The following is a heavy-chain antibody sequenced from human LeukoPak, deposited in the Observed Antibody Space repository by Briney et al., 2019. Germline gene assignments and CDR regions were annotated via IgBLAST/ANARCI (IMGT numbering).Heavy chain of an antibody. CDR1: GFTFSSYS. D-gene: IGHD3-16*01. Sequence: GGSLRLSCAASGFTFSSYSMNWVRQAPGKGLEWVSYISSSSSTIYYADSVKGRFTISRDNAKNSLYLQMNSLRAEDTAVYYCARVRAWGLGYYYYYMDVWGKGTTVTVSS. CDR3: ARVRAWGLGYYYYYMDV. CDR2: ISSSSSTI. J-gene: IGHJ6*03. V-gene: IGHV3-48*01.